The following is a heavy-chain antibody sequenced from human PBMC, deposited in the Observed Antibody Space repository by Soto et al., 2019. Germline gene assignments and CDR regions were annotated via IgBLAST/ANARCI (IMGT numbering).Heavy chain of an antibody. J-gene: IGHJ3*02. CDR2: VKRKSDGGTI. Sequence: EVQLVESGGGSVEPGGSLRLSCVASGFSFSKAWMNWVRQAPGKGLEWVGRVKRKSDGGTIDYAAPVKGRFTMSADESKSQVYLQMNSLKVEETALYYCALVSGMTADYACDIWGQGSMVTVSS. V-gene: IGHV3-15*07. D-gene: IGHD2-21*02. CDR1: GFSFSKAW. CDR3: ALVSGMTADYACDI.